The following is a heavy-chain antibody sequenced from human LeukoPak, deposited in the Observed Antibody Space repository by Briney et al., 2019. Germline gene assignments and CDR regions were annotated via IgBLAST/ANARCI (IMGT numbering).Heavy chain of an antibody. CDR3: ARGSVRSISYYYYYMDV. J-gene: IGHJ6*03. CDR1: GYTFTGYY. Sequence: SVKVSCKASGYTFTGYYMHWVRQAPGQGLEWMGGIIPIFGTANYAQKFQGRVTITADESTSTAYMELSSLRSEDTAVYYCARGSVRSISYYYYYMDVWGKGTTVTVSS. V-gene: IGHV1-69*13. CDR2: IIPIFGTA. D-gene: IGHD1-14*01.